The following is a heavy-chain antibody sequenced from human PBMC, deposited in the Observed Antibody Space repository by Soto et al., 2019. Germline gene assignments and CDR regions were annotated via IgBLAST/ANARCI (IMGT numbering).Heavy chain of an antibody. Sequence: GGSLRLSCAASGFTFSDQYMDWVRQAPGKGLEWVGRIRDKPNSYTTEYAASVKGRFTISRDDSKNSVYLQMNSLKTEDTAVYYCASKAVDYGDYSFDYWGQGTLVTISS. V-gene: IGHV3-72*01. J-gene: IGHJ4*02. CDR3: ASKAVDYGDYSFDY. CDR1: GFTFSDQY. D-gene: IGHD4-17*01. CDR2: IRDKPNSYTT.